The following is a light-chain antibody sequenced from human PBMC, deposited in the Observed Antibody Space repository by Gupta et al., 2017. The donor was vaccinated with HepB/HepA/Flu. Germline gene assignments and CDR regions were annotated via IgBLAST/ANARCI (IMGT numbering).Light chain of an antibody. CDR1: SSNIGENY. J-gene: IGLJ2*01. CDR2: RDT. V-gene: IGLV1-47*01. CDR3: ASSDDSLSGAV. Sequence: QSVLTQPPSASSTPGQRVVISCSGSSSNIGENYVYWYQQFPGTAPKVLIFRDTKRPSGVPDRFSGSKSGTSASLAISGLRTEDEANYYCASSDDSLSGAVFGGGTKVTVL.